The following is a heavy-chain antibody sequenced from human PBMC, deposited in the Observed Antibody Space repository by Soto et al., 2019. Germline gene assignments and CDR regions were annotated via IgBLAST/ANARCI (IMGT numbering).Heavy chain of an antibody. V-gene: IGHV3-66*04. CDR2: IYAGGTA. CDR1: GITVSNNY. J-gene: IGHJ6*02. CDR3: ARPSGSGWPYFGMVV. Sequence: EVQLVESGGGLVQPGGSLRLSCVVSGITVSNNYMSWVRLGPGKGLEWVTVIYAGGTAYYAESVKGRFTISRDESKNTVYLQMNSLRAEDTAVYYCARPSGSGWPYFGMVVWGQGTTVTVSS. D-gene: IGHD6-19*01.